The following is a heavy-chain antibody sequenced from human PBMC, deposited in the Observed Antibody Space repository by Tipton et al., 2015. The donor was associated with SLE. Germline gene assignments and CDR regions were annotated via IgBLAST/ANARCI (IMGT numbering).Heavy chain of an antibody. CDR1: GFSFSDSY. Sequence: SLRLSCVGSGFSFSDSYMCWIRQAPGKGLEWISYITTSGHTIYYADSVQGRFTISRDNAKNSLYLQMNSLGPEDTAFYYCAKXXKGNYYFYYMDVWGKGTTVTVSS. V-gene: IGHV3-11*01. CDR2: ITTSGHTI. D-gene: IGHD3-3*01. J-gene: IGHJ6*03. CDR3: AKXXKGNYYFYYMDV.